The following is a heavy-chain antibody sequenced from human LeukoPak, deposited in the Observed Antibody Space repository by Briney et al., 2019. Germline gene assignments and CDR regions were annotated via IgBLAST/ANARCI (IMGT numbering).Heavy chain of an antibody. J-gene: IGHJ4*02. CDR2: ISSSSSYI. Sequence: GGSLRLSCAASGFTFSSYSMNWVRQAPGKGLEWVSSISSSSSYIYYADSVKGRFTISRDNAKNSLYLQMNSLRAEDTAVYYCAKGPISSLDRRYFDYWGQGTLVTVSS. CDR1: GFTFSSYS. V-gene: IGHV3-21*01. D-gene: IGHD6-6*01. CDR3: AKGPISSLDRRYFDY.